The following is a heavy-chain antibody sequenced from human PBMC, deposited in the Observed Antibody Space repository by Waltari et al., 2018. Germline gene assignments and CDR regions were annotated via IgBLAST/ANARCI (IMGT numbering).Heavy chain of an antibody. CDR3: AKAGGIYNYPLDP. J-gene: IGHJ5*02. Sequence: QVEESGGGVVQPGGSLRLSCVASGYPFNNYGMHWVRQAPGKGWEWLAVISSDGRGKYYADSVKGRFTMSRDNSKNMVYLQMNSLRPEDTAVYYCAKAGGIYNYPLDPWGQGTLVTVSS. CDR2: ISSDGRGK. V-gene: IGHV3-30*18. CDR1: GYPFNNYG. D-gene: IGHD1-26*01.